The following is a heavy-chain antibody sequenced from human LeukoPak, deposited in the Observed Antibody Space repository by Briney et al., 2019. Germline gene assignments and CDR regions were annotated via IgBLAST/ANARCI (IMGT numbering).Heavy chain of an antibody. Sequence: GGSLRLSCAVSGFRVTNDYMNWVRQAPGKGLEWVSIIYSGGSTYYADSVKGRFTISRDSSKNTLYLQMNSLRAEDTAVYYCARDSGSYAFDIWGQGTMVTVSS. CDR3: ARDSGSYAFDI. J-gene: IGHJ3*02. D-gene: IGHD1-26*01. V-gene: IGHV3-66*01. CDR1: GFRVTNDY. CDR2: IYSGGST.